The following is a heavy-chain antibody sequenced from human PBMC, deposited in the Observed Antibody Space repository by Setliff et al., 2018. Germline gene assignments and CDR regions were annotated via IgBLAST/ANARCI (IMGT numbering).Heavy chain of an antibody. J-gene: IGHJ4*02. Sequence: SETLSLTCAAYGGTFSDYYWTWIRQPPGKGLEWIGEINHRGSTNYNPSLKSRATISIDTSKDQFSLKLTSMTAADTAVYYCAKGGGRYHSDSWGQGILVTVSS. V-gene: IGHV4-34*01. CDR3: AKGGGRYHSDS. D-gene: IGHD1-1*01. CDR1: GGTFSDYY. CDR2: INHRGST.